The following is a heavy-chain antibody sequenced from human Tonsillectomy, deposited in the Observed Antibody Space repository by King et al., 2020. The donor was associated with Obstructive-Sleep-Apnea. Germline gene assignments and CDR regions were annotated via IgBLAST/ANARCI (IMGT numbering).Heavy chain of an antibody. Sequence: TLKESCPTLVKPTQTLTLTCTFSGFSLRTSGVGVGWIRQPPGKALEWLALIYWNDAKGSSQSLNSRRTLTKETSKNQVVLTITNMDPVDTATYYCAHRGSQWFGGDYFDYWGQGTLVTVSS. J-gene: IGHJ4*02. CDR2: IYWNDAK. CDR1: GFSLRTSGVG. V-gene: IGHV2-5*01. CDR3: AHRGSQWFGGDYFDY. D-gene: IGHD3-10*01.